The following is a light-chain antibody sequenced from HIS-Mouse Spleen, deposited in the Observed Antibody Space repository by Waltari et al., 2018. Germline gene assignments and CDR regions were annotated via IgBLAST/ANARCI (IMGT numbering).Light chain of an antibody. V-gene: IGKV1-9*01. CDR1: QGISSY. Sequence: LSASVGDRVTITCRASQGISSYLAWYQQKPGKAPKLLIYAASTLQSGVPSRFSGSGSGTEFTLTISSLQPEDVATYYCQKYNSAPLITFGQGTRLEIK. CDR3: QKYNSAPLIT. CDR2: AAS. J-gene: IGKJ5*01.